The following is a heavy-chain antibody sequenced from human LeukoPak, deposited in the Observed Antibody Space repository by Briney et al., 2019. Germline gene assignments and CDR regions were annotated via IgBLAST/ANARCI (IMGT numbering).Heavy chain of an antibody. CDR3: AKDRFRMTYAFDI. CDR1: GFTFSSYA. D-gene: IGHD3-10*01. CDR2: ISYDGSNK. J-gene: IGHJ3*02. V-gene: IGHV3-30-3*01. Sequence: SGGSLRLPCAASGFTFSSYAMHWVRQAPGKGLEWVAVISYDGSNKYYADSVKGRFTISRDNSKNTLYLQMNSLRAEDTAVYYCAKDRFRMTYAFDIWGQGTMVTVSS.